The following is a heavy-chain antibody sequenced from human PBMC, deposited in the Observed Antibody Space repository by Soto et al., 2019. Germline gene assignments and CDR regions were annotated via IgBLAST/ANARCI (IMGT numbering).Heavy chain of an antibody. Sequence: PGGSLRLSCAASGFTFSSYAMSWVRQAPGKGLEWVSAISGSGGSTYYADSVKGRFTISRDNSKNTLYLQMNSLRAEDTAVYYCAREKVYDYDVLTGYYQYYGMDVWGQGTTVTVSS. CDR3: AREKVYDYDVLTGYYQYYGMDV. CDR1: GFTFSSYA. D-gene: IGHD3-9*01. V-gene: IGHV3-23*01. CDR2: ISGSGGST. J-gene: IGHJ6*02.